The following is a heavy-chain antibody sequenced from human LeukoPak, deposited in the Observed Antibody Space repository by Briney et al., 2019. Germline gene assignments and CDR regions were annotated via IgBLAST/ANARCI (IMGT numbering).Heavy chain of an antibody. CDR3: AREDRYYYDSSGYYLMDAFDI. J-gene: IGHJ3*02. D-gene: IGHD3-22*01. V-gene: IGHV4-34*01. CDR1: GGSFSGHY. Sequence: SETLSLTCAVYGGSFSGHYWSWIRQPPGKGLEWIGEINHSGSTNYNPSLKSRVTISVDTSKNQFSLKLSSVTAADTAVYYCAREDRYYYDSSGYYLMDAFDIWGQGTMVTVSS. CDR2: INHSGST.